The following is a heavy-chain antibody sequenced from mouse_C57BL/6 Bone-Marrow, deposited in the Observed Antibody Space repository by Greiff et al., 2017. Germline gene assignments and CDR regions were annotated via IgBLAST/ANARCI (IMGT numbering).Heavy chain of an antibody. V-gene: IGHV1-26*01. CDR3: AISPAYYSNSYAMDY. J-gene: IGHJ4*01. CDR1: GYTFTDYY. D-gene: IGHD2-5*01. CDR2: INPNNGGT. Sequence: VQLQQSGPELVKPGASVKISCKASGYTFTDYYMNWVKQSHGKSLEWIGDINPNNGGTSYNQKFKGKATLTVDKSSSTAYMELRSLTSEDSAVYYCAISPAYYSNSYAMDYWGQGTSVTVSA.